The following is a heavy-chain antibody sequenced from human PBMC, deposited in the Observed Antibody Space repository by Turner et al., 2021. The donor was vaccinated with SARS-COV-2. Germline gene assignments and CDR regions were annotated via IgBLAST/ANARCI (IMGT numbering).Heavy chain of an antibody. CDR1: GYTLTELS. Sequence: QVQLVQTGAEVKKPGASVKVACEVSGYTLTELSMHWVRQAPGKGLGWMGGFDPEDSKTIYAQKFQGRVTMTEDTSTDTAYMEVSSLRSEDTAVYYSATATVIYGGYENYYYYYGMDVWGQGTTVTVSS. D-gene: IGHD4-17*01. V-gene: IGHV1-24*01. J-gene: IGHJ6*02. CDR2: FDPEDSKT. CDR3: ATATVIYGGYENYYYYYGMDV.